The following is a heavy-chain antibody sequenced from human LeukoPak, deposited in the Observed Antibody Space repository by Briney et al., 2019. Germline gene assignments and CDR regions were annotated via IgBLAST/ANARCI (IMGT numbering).Heavy chain of an antibody. CDR1: GASVSSGGYY. Sequence: SETLSLTCTVSGASVSSGGYYWSWIRQPPGKGLAWIGYIYYSGSTNYNPSLKSRVTISVDTSKNQFSLKVSSVTAADTAVYYCARRGGSGRSFDYWGQGTLVTVSS. V-gene: IGHV4-61*08. D-gene: IGHD3-10*01. J-gene: IGHJ4*02. CDR3: ARRGGSGRSFDY. CDR2: IYYSGST.